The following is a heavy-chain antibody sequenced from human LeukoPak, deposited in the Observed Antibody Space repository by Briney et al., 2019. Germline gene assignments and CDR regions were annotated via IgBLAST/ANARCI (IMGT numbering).Heavy chain of an antibody. CDR2: IYYSGTT. J-gene: IGHJ3*01. D-gene: IGHD2-15*01. CDR3: ARSPGGGFDF. V-gene: IGHV4-59*01. Sequence: SETLSLTCTVSGGSISNYYGGWIRQTPGKGLELIGYIYYSGTTNYNPSLKSRVSISVDTSKKQFSLKLSSVTAADTAVYYCARSPGGGFDFWGQGTMVTVSS. CDR1: GGSISNYY.